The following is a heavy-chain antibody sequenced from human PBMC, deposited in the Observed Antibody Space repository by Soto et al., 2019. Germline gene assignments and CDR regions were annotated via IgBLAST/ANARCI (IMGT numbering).Heavy chain of an antibody. V-gene: IGHV4-59*01. D-gene: IGHD3-22*01. CDR3: ARDYYDSSESMDV. CDR1: GGSISGYY. CDR2: IYSSSGGT. Sequence: SETLSLTCTVSGGSISGYYWSWIRQSPGKRPEWIGYIYSSSGGTDYNPSLNSRATISIDMSKNQVSLRLRSVTAADTAMYYCARDYYDSSESMDVWGQGTAVT. J-gene: IGHJ6*02.